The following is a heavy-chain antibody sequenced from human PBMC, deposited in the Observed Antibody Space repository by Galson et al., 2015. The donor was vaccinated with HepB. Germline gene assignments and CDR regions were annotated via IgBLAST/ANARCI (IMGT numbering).Heavy chain of an antibody. V-gene: IGHV3-30*02. D-gene: IGHD3-9*01. CDR1: GFTFSSYG. J-gene: IGHJ3*02. CDR2: IRYDGSNK. CDR3: AKDYDILTGYYSLGAFDI. Sequence: SLRLSCAASGFTFSSYGMQWVRQAPGKGLEWVTLIRYDGSNKYYADSVKGRFTISRDNSENTLYLQMNSLRAEDTAVYYCAKDYDILTGYYSLGAFDIWGQGTMVTVSS.